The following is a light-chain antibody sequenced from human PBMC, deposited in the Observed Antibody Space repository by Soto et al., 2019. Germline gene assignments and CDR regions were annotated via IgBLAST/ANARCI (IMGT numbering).Light chain of an antibody. CDR1: QSISFD. CDR3: QQSYSSPFT. V-gene: IGKV1-39*01. Sequence: DIQMTQSPSSLSASVGDRVSISCRAGQSISFDLNWYQHKPGKAPKLLIYAASTLQSGVPSRFSGSGSGTDFILTIDGLQPEDFATYSCQQSYSSPFTFGQGTKLEI. J-gene: IGKJ2*01. CDR2: AAS.